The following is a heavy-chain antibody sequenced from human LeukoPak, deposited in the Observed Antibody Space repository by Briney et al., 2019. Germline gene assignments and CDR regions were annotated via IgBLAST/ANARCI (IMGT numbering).Heavy chain of an antibody. CDR3: ARVGYYDSSGYYYVGSPFDY. D-gene: IGHD3-22*01. Sequence: GASVKVSCKASGYTFTGYYMHWVRQAPGQGLEWMGWINPNSGGTNYAQKFQGRVTMTRDTSISTAYMELSRLRSDDTAVYYCARVGYYDSSGYYYVGSPFDYWGQGTLVTVSS. J-gene: IGHJ4*02. CDR2: INPNSGGT. V-gene: IGHV1-2*02. CDR1: GYTFTGYY.